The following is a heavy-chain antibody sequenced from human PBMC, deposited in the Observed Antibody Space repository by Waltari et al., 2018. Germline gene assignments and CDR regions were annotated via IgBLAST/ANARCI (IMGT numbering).Heavy chain of an antibody. D-gene: IGHD1-26*01. J-gene: IGHJ3*01. CDR2: SSWNGENV. V-gene: IGHV3-9*01. CDR3: ARKIRTYYVVAFDL. Sequence: EEQLVESGGGLVQPGRSLRLSCAASGFTFDDHAMHWVRQAPGTGLGWVSSSSWNGENVAYSDSVKGRYTICRDNAKKSLFLQMNSVRPEDTALYYCARKIRTYYVVAFDLWGQGTMVLVSS. CDR1: GFTFDDHA.